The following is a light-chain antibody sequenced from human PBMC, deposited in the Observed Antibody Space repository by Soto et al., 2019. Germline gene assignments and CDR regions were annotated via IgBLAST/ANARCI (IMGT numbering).Light chain of an antibody. CDR2: EGS. CDR3: CSYAGSSTFV. J-gene: IGLJ3*02. Sequence: QSALTQPASVSGSPEQSITISCTGTSTDVGANNLVSWYQQHPGKAPRLIIYEGSKRPSGISHRFSGYKSDNTASLTISGLRADDEAHYHCCSYAGSSTFVFGGGTKLTVL. CDR1: STDVGANNL. V-gene: IGLV2-23*01.